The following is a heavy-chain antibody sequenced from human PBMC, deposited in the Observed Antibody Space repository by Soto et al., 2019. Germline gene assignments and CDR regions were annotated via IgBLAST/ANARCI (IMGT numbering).Heavy chain of an antibody. CDR3: AKDIWYCSGGSCFESAFDI. CDR2: ISWNSGSI. CDR1: GFTFDDYA. D-gene: IGHD2-15*01. J-gene: IGHJ3*02. Sequence: PGGSLRLSCAASGFTFDDYAMHWVRQAPGKGLEWVSGISWNSGSIGYADSVKGRFTISRDNAKNSLYLQMNSLRAEDTALYYCAKDIWYCSGGSCFESAFDIWGQGTMVTVSS. V-gene: IGHV3-9*01.